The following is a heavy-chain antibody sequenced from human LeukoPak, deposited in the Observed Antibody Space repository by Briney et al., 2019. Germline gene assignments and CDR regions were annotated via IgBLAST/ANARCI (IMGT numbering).Heavy chain of an antibody. V-gene: IGHV1-2*02. CDR2: VNPNSGGT. J-gene: IGHJ4*02. CDR3: ARVGGDYVWGSINFDY. Sequence: ASVKVSCKASGYTFSSYGISWVRQAPGQGLEWMGWVNPNSGGTNYAQKFQGRVTMTRDTSISTAYMELSRLRSDDTAVYYCARVGGDYVWGSINFDYWGQGTLVTVSS. CDR1: GYTFSSYG. D-gene: IGHD3-16*01.